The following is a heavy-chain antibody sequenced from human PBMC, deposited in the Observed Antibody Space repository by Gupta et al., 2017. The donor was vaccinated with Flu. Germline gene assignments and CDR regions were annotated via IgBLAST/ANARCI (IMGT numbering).Heavy chain of an antibody. CDR2: IHYSGIT. Sequence: QVQLQESGPGLVKPSQTLSLTCTVYGGSISSGGYYWSWIRQPQGTGLEWIGYIHYSGITYYNPSLRSRATISVDTSRNQFSLKLSSVTAADTAVYHCSRRVGDYDIVAGYYFDSWGQGTLVTVSS. CDR1: GGSISSGGYY. J-gene: IGHJ4*02. V-gene: IGHV4-31*03. D-gene: IGHD3-9*01. CDR3: SRRVGDYDIVAGYYFDS.